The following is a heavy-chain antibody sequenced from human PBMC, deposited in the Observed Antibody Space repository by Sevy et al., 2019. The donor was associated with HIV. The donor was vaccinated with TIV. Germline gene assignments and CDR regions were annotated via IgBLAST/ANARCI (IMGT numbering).Heavy chain of an antibody. D-gene: IGHD3-9*01. J-gene: IGHJ4*02. CDR1: GGSISSSDYY. CDR2: IYYSGST. V-gene: IGHV4-30-4*01. Sequence: SETLSLTCTVSGGSISSSDYYWSWIRQPPGKGLEWIGYIYYSGSTYYNPSLKSRVTISVDTSKNQFSLKLSSVTAADTAVYYCARKWGLRYFDFWGQGTLVTVSS. CDR3: ARKWGLRYFDF.